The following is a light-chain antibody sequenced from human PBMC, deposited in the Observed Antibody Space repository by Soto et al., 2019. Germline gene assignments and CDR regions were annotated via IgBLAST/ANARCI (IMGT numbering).Light chain of an antibody. J-gene: IGKJ4*01. CDR1: QDISNA. V-gene: IGKV1D-16*01. Sequence: DIQMTQSPSSLSASVGDRVTITCRASQDISNALAWYQQKPEKAPKSLIHGASSSQSGVPSRFSGSGSGTEFTLTISGLQREDFATYYCQQYSGYPPTFGGGTKVGSK. CDR2: GAS. CDR3: QQYSGYPPT.